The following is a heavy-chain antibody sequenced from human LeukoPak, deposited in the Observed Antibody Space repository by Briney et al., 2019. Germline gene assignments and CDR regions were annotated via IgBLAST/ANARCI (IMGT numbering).Heavy chain of an antibody. Sequence: PSETLSLTCTVSGGSISSYYWSWVRRHPGKGLEWIGYIYYSGSTNYNPSLKSRVTISVDTSKNQFSLKLSSVTAADTAVYYCAREVDSGWSKFDYWGQGTLVTVSS. CDR3: AREVDSGWSKFDY. CDR1: GGSISSYY. V-gene: IGHV4-59*01. J-gene: IGHJ4*02. D-gene: IGHD6-19*01. CDR2: IYYSGST.